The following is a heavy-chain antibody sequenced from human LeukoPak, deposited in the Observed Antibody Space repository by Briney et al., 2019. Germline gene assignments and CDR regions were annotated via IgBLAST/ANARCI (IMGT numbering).Heavy chain of an antibody. J-gene: IGHJ3*02. CDR1: GGSISSYY. D-gene: IGHD2-2*01. Sequence: SETLSLTCTVSGGSISSYYWSWIRQPPGKGLECIGFIYYSGSTNYNPSLESRVTISVDTSKNQFSLKLSSVTAVDTAVYYCARAPEGYCSSASCSLSGAFDIWGQGTMVTVSS. CDR2: IYYSGST. V-gene: IGHV4-59*01. CDR3: ARAPEGYCSSASCSLSGAFDI.